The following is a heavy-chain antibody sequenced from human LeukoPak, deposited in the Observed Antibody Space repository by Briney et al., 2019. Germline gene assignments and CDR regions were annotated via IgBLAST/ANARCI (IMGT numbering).Heavy chain of an antibody. J-gene: IGHJ5*02. CDR3: AREDYDGSGYYFSWFDP. V-gene: IGHV1-46*01. Sequence: ASVKVSCKASGYTFTSYYMHWVRQAPGQGLEWMGIINPSGGSTSYAQKFQGRVTMTRDTSTSTVYMELSSLRSEDTAVYYCAREDYDGSGYYFSWFDPWGQGTLVTVSS. D-gene: IGHD3-22*01. CDR2: INPSGGST. CDR1: GYTFTSYY.